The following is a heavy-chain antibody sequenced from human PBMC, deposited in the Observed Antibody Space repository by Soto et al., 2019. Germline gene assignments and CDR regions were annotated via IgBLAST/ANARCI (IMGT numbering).Heavy chain of an antibody. J-gene: IGHJ4*02. V-gene: IGHV3-30*03. CDR1: GFTFSSYG. CDR3: AGIGELFDY. CDR2: ISYDGSNK. D-gene: IGHD3-10*01. Sequence: GGSLRLSCAASGFTFSSYGMHWVRQAPGKGLEWVAVISYDGSNKYYADSVKGRFTISRDNSKNTLYLQMNSLRAEDTAVYYCAGIGELFDYWGQGALVTVSS.